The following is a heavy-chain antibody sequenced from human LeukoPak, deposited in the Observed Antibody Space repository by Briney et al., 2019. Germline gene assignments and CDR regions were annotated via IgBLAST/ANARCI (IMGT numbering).Heavy chain of an antibody. J-gene: IGHJ3*02. CDR2: IYYSGST. Sequence: PSETLSLTCTVSAGSISSYYWSWIRQPPGKGLEWIGYIYYSGSTNYNPSLKRRVTISVETSKNQFSLKLSSVTAADTAVYYCARGSGGYYTDDAFDIWGQGTMVTVSS. CDR1: AGSISSYY. CDR3: ARGSGGYYTDDAFDI. V-gene: IGHV4-59*01. D-gene: IGHD3-3*01.